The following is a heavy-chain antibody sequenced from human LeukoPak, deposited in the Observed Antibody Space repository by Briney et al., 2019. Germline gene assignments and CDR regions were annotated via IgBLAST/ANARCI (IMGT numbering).Heavy chain of an antibody. CDR3: TREGRDSSGWYGALDI. Sequence: PGGSLRLSCAASGFSFTNDWMNWVRQAPGKGLEWVGRIQNKVDGGERDYPAPVKGRFTISRDDSEDTLYLQMNSLETEDTGVYYCTREGRDSSGWYGALDIWGQGTMVTVSS. CDR2: IQNKVDGGER. D-gene: IGHD6-19*01. CDR1: GFSFTNDW. V-gene: IGHV3-15*01. J-gene: IGHJ3*02.